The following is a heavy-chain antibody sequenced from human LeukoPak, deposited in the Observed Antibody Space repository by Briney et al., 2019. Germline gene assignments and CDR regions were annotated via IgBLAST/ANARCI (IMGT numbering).Heavy chain of an antibody. CDR3: ARDKVGATPANAFDI. CDR1: GYTFTGYY. Sequence: APVKVSCKASGYTFTGYYMHWVRQAPGQGLEWMGWINPNSGGTNYAQKFQGRVTMTRDTSISTAYMELSRLRSDDTAVYYCARDKVGATPANAFDIWGQGTMVTVSS. D-gene: IGHD1-26*01. J-gene: IGHJ3*02. CDR2: INPNSGGT. V-gene: IGHV1-2*02.